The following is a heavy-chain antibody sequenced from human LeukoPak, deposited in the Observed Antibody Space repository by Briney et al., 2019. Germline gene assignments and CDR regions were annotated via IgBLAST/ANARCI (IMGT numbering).Heavy chain of an antibody. CDR3: ARARGFNYGYVYFDF. CDR2: IYYSGST. Sequence: SETLSLTCTASGGSISNYYWNWIRQSPGKGLEWIGYIYYSGSTNYNPSLKSRVTISLDASKSQFSLKLSSVTAADTAVYYCARARGFNYGYVYFDFWGQGTLVTVSS. V-gene: IGHV4-59*01. J-gene: IGHJ4*02. D-gene: IGHD5-18*01. CDR1: GGSISNYY.